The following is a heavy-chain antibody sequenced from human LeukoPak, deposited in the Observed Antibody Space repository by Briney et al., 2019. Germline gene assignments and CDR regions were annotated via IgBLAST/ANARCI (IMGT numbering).Heavy chain of an antibody. V-gene: IGHV3-21*01. CDR2: ISSSSYM. D-gene: IGHD6-13*01. Sequence: GGSLRLSCAASGFTFSSYSMNWVRQAPGKGLEWVSSISSSSYMYYADSVKGRFTISRDNAKNSLYLQMNSLRAEDTAVYYCARGIAAAGTNWFDPWGQGTLVTVSS. J-gene: IGHJ5*02. CDR3: ARGIAAAGTNWFDP. CDR1: GFTFSSYS.